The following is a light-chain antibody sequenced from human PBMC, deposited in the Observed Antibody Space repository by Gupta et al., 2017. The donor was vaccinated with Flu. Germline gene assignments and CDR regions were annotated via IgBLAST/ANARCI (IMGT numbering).Light chain of an antibody. J-gene: IGLJ3*02. Sequence: SITISCSGSSSNVGGYNDASCYQLPPGTPPILIYDDVICRPSGVSGLFSGSKSGTTAFLITSGLQAEDEADYYCSSYTSSSTRVFGGGTKLTVL. V-gene: IGLV2-14*04. CDR1: SSNVGGYND. CDR3: SSYTSSSTRV. CDR2: DVI.